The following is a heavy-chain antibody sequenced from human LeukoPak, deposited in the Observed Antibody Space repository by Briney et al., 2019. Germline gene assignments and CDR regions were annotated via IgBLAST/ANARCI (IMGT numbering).Heavy chain of an antibody. CDR2: INPNSGGT. D-gene: IGHD6-13*01. J-gene: IGHJ4*02. Sequence: ASVKVSCKASGYTFTGYYMHWARQAPGQGLEWMGWINPNSGGTNYAQKFQGWVTMTRDTSISTAYMELSRLRSDDTAVYYCARAGPSSSWYVFDYWGQGTLVTVSS. CDR3: ARAGPSSSWYVFDY. V-gene: IGHV1-2*04. CDR1: GYTFTGYY.